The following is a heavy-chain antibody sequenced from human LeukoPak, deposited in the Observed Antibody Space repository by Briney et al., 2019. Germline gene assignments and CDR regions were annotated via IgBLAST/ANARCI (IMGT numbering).Heavy chain of an antibody. CDR2: IIPIFGTA. Sequence: ASVKVSCKASGGTFSSYAISWVRQAPGQGLEWMGGIIPIFGTANYAQKFQGRVTITADESTSTAYMELSTLRSEDTAVYYCARDLFRRGDYWGQGTLVTVSS. J-gene: IGHJ4*02. V-gene: IGHV1-69*13. CDR1: GGTFSSYA. CDR3: ARDLFRRGDY.